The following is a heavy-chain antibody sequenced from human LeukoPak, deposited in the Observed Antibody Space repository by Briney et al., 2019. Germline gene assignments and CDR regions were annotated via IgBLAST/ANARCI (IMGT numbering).Heavy chain of an antibody. CDR2: IRSKANSYAT. D-gene: IGHD1-26*01. V-gene: IGHV3-73*01. Sequence: GGSLRLSCAASGFTFSGSAMHWVRQASGKGLEWVGRIRSKANSYATAYAASVKGRFTISRDDSKNTAYLQMNSLKTEDTAVYYCTRHEGAPREGDYWGQGTLVTVSS. CDR1: GFTFSGSA. J-gene: IGHJ4*02. CDR3: TRHEGAPREGDY.